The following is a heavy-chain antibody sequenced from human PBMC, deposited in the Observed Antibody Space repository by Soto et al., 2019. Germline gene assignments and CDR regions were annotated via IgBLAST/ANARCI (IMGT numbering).Heavy chain of an antibody. V-gene: IGHV4-59*08. D-gene: IGHD3-22*01. J-gene: IGHJ5*02. CDR2: IYYSGST. Sequence: SETLSLTCTVSGGSISSYYWSWIRQPPGKGLEWIGYIYYSGSTNYNPSLKSRVTISVDTSKNQFSLKLSSVTAADTAVYYCARSDYYDSSGYYHPYNWFDPWGQGTLVTVSS. CDR3: ARSDYYDSSGYYHPYNWFDP. CDR1: GGSISSYY.